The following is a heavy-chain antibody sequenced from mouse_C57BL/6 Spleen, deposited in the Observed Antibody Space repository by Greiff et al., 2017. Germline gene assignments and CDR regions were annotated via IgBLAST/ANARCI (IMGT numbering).Heavy chain of an antibody. V-gene: IGHV1-69*01. CDR1: GYTFTSYW. CDR2: IDPSDSYT. D-gene: IGHD1-1*01. Sequence: QVQLQQPGAELVMPGASVKLSCKASGYTFTSYWMHWVKQRPGQGLEWIGEIDPSDSYTNYNQKFKGKSTLTVDKSSSTAYMQLSSLTSEDSAVYYCARKGYSGSSWDYWGQGTTLTVSS. CDR3: ARKGYSGSSWDY. J-gene: IGHJ2*01.